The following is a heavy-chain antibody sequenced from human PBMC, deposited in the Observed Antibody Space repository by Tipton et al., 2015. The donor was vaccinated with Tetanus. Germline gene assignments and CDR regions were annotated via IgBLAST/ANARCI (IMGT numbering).Heavy chain of an antibody. J-gene: IGHJ5*02. CDR3: ALQTDNWFDP. CDR1: GGPITRGDYY. Sequence: TLSLTCTVSGGPITRGDYYWNWIRQSPGKGLEWLGNIYFSGNTHYNPSLGSRISMSVDTSKNQFSLRLTSVTAADTAAYYCALQTDNWFDPWGQGTLVTVSS. V-gene: IGHV4-30-4*01. CDR2: IYFSGNT.